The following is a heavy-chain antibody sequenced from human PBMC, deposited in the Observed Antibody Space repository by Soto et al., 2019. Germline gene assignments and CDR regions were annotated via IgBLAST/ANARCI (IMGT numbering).Heavy chain of an antibody. CDR2: IYYSGST. V-gene: IGHV4-61*01. CDR3: AGVAQQLAFDY. D-gene: IGHD6-13*01. J-gene: IGHJ4*02. Sequence: PSETLSLTCTVSGGSVSSASYYWYWIRQPPGRGLEWIGNIYYSGSTNYTPPLKSRATKSVHASKNQYSLKLSAVTAADTAAYYCAGVAQQLAFDYWGQGTQVTVSS. CDR1: GGSVSSASYY.